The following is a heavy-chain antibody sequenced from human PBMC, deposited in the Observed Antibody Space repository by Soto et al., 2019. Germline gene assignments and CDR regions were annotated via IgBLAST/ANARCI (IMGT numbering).Heavy chain of an antibody. J-gene: IGHJ6*03. Sequence: EVQLLESGGGLVQPGGSLRLSCAASGFTFSSYAMSWVRQAPGKGLEWASAIRGSGGSTYYADSVKGRFTNPRDNAKNTLYLQMNSLRAEDTAVYYCAKDRAVVVPAAMIHYYYYMDVWGKGTTVTVSS. CDR3: AKDRAVVVPAAMIHYYYYMDV. V-gene: IGHV3-23*01. CDR2: IRGSGGST. D-gene: IGHD2-2*01. CDR1: GFTFSSYA.